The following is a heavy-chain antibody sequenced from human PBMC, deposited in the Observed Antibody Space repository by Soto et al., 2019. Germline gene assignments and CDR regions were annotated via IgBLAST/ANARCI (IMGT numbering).Heavy chain of an antibody. CDR1: DGSSSSGGYY. J-gene: IGHJ6*02. CDR2: IYYSGST. Sequence: LSLTGTVSDGSSSSGGYYWSWIRQHPGKGLEWIGYIYYSGSTYYNPSLKSRVTISVDTSKNQFSLKLSSVTAADTAVYYCARERNYDSSGYSYYYGMDVWGQGTTVTVSS. V-gene: IGHV4-31*02. D-gene: IGHD3-22*01. CDR3: ARERNYDSSGYSYYYGMDV.